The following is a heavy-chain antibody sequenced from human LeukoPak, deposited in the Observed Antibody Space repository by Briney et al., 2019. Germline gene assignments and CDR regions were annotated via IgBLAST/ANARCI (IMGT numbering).Heavy chain of an antibody. CDR2: FNHSWGA. CDR3: AASLWFGIYPDY. J-gene: IGHJ4*02. V-gene: IGHV4-34*01. Sequence: SETLSLTCGVYSGSFSGYYWTWFRQPPGKGLEWIGEFNHSWGAKYNPSLKSRATISVDTSKNHLSLSLNSVTAADTAVYYCAASLWFGIYPDYWGQGSLVTVSS. D-gene: IGHD3-10*01. CDR1: SGSFSGYY.